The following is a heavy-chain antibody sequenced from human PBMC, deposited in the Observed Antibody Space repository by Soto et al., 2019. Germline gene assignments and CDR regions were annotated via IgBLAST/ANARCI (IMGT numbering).Heavy chain of an antibody. V-gene: IGHV4-59*01. CDR2: IYYSGST. D-gene: IGHD3-3*01. Sequence: SETLSLTCTVSGCSISIYYWSWIRQPPGKGLEWIGYIYYSGSTNYNPSLKSRVTISVDTSKNQFSLKLSSVTAADTAVYYCARGGVWSGYYFDYWGQGTLVTVSS. CDR1: GCSISIYY. J-gene: IGHJ4*02. CDR3: ARGGVWSGYYFDY.